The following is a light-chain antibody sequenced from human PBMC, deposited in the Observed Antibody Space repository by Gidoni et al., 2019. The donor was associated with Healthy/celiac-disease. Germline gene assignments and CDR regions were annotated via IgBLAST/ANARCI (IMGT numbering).Light chain of an antibody. CDR2: WAS. J-gene: IGKJ3*01. CDR1: QSVLYSSNNKND. CDR3: QQYYSTPFT. V-gene: IGKV4-1*01. Sequence: SVMTQAPDGLAVSLGERATINGKSSQSVLYSSNNKNDLAWYQQKPGQPPKLLIYWASTRESGVPDLFSGSGSGTDFTLTIISLQAEDVAVYYCQQYYSTPFTFGPGTKVDIK.